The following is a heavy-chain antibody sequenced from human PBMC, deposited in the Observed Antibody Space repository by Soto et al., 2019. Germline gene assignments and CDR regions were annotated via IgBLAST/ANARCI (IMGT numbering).Heavy chain of an antibody. CDR3: ARRGAGGYNFDY. CDR2: IHESGVT. Sequence: LSLTCFVSGGSIATTNFYWGWIRQATGAGLEWIGIIHESGVTNYNPSFNSRVTISVDTSKNQFSLKVSSVTAADTAVYYCARRGAGGYNFDYWGQGILVTVSS. J-gene: IGHJ4*02. D-gene: IGHD5-12*01. V-gene: IGHV4-39*01. CDR1: GGSIATTNFY.